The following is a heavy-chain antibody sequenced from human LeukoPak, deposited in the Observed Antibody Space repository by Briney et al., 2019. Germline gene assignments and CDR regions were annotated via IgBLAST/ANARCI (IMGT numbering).Heavy chain of an antibody. V-gene: IGHV4-59*08. J-gene: IGHJ3*02. CDR1: GGSISSRF. CDR3: ARQTMTTADAFDI. Sequence: SETLSLTCTVSGGSISSRFWSWIRQPPGKGLEWIAYIYYSGSTDYSGSTDYNPSLKSRVTISVDTSKKQFSLKLSSVTAGDTAVYYCARQTMTTADAFDIWGQGTMVTVSS. D-gene: IGHD4-17*01. CDR2: IYYSGSTDYSGST.